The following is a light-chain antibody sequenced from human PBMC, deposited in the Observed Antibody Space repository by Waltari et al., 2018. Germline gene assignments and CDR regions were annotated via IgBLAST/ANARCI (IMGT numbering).Light chain of an antibody. CDR2: EAV. CDR1: SADLASYNL. CDR3: CSYTGSSTSYG. V-gene: IGLV2-23*01. Sequence: QSALTQPASVSGSPGQSITISSTGASADLASYNLVSWYQHHPAKAPKLMIYEAVKRPSGVSNRFSGAKSGTTASLIISGLQADDEADYYCCSYTGSSTSYGCGSGTKVTVL. J-gene: IGLJ1*01.